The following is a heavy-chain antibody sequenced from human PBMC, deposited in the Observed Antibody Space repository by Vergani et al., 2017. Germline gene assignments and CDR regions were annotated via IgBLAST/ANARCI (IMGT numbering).Heavy chain of an antibody. CDR3: ARSFEHGSYVP. CDR1: GGTFSSYA. D-gene: IGHD1-26*01. CDR2: IIPILGIA. V-gene: IGHV1-69*04. Sequence: QVQLVQSGAEVKKPGSSVKVSCKASGGTFSSYAISWVRQAPGQGLEWMGRIIPILGIANYAQKFQGRVTITADKSTSTAYMELSSLRCEDTAVYYCARSFEHGSYVPWGGGSLVTVSS. J-gene: IGHJ5*02.